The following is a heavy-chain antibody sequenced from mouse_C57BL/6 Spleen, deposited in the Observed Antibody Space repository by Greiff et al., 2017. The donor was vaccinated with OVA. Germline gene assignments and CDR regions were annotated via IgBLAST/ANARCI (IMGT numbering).Heavy chain of an antibody. Sequence: LQQSGPGILQPSQTLSLTCSFSGFSLSTFGMGVGWIRQPSGKGLEWLAHIWWDDDKYYNPARKSRLTISKDTAKNQVFLKIANVDTADTATYYGARIERELGPWFAYWGQGTLVTVSS. CDR2: IWWDDDK. J-gene: IGHJ3*01. D-gene: IGHD4-1*01. CDR3: ARIERELGPWFAY. V-gene: IGHV8-8*01. CDR1: GFSLSTFGMG.